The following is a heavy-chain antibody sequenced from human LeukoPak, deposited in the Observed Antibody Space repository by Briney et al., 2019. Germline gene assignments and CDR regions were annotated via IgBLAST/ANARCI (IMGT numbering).Heavy chain of an antibody. J-gene: IGHJ4*02. CDR1: GGSINNFY. V-gene: IGHV4-59*01. D-gene: IGHD1-1*01. CDR2: IYYSGST. CDR3: SRDKGTHADS. Sequence: PSETLSLTCTVSGGSINNFYWSWIRQPPGRELEWIGSIYYSGSTNYNPSLKRRVTISIDTSKNQFSLKLSSVTAADTAVYYGSRDKGTHADSWGQGTLVTVSS.